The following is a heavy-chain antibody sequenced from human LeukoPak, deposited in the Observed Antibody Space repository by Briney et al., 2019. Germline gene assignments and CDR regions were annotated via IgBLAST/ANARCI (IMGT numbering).Heavy chain of an antibody. V-gene: IGHV1-69*01. Sequence: MAGGSLRLSCAASGFTFSSYWMSWVRQAPGQGLEWMGGIIPIFGTANYAQKFQGRVTITADESTSTAYMELSSLRSEDTAVYYCAGRAKDEYSSGWYRVGYYFDYWGQGTLVTVSS. J-gene: IGHJ4*02. CDR2: IIPIFGTA. CDR3: AGRAKDEYSSGWYRVGYYFDY. D-gene: IGHD6-19*01. CDR1: GFTFSSYW.